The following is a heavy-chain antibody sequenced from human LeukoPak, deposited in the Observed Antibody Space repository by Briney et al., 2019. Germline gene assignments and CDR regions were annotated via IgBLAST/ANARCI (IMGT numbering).Heavy chain of an antibody. V-gene: IGHV3-30*18. Sequence: GRSLRLSCAASGFTFSSYGMHWVRQAPGKGLEWVAVISYDGSNKYYADSVKGRFTISRDNSKNTLYLQMNSLRAEDTAVYYRAKGDYGVYGTHFDYWGQGTLVTVSS. J-gene: IGHJ4*02. D-gene: IGHD4-17*01. CDR3: AKGDYGVYGTHFDY. CDR1: GFTFSSYG. CDR2: ISYDGSNK.